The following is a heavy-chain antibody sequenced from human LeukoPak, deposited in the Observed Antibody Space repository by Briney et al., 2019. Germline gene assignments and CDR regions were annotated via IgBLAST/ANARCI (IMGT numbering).Heavy chain of an antibody. Sequence: GGSLRLSCAASGFTFSSYSMNWVRQAPGKGLEWVSSISSSSSYIYYADSVKGRFTISRDNAKNSLYLQMNSLRAEDTAVYYCARDEAFSSSWTHNYYYYMDVWGKGTTVTVSS. D-gene: IGHD6-13*01. V-gene: IGHV3-21*01. CDR3: ARDEAFSSSWTHNYYYYMDV. CDR1: GFTFSSYS. CDR2: ISSSSSYI. J-gene: IGHJ6*03.